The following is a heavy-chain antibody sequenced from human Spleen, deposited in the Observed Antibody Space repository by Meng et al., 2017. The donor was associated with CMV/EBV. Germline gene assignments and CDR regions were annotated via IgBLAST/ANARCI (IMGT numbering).Heavy chain of an antibody. D-gene: IGHD2-2*01. V-gene: IGHV1-2*02. CDR3: AREGDYARRWFDP. CDR2: INPNSGGT. Sequence: VPVSQSGAEVKTPGAFVKVSCKASGCTFTGYYMHWVRQAPGQGLEWMGWINPNSGGTNYAQKFQGRVTMTRDTSISTAYMELSRLRSDDTAVYYCAREGDYARRWFDPWGQGTLVTVSS. CDR1: GCTFTGYY. J-gene: IGHJ5*02.